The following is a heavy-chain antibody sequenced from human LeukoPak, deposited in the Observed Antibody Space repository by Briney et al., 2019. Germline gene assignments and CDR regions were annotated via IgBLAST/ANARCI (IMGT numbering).Heavy chain of an antibody. CDR2: INWNGDST. J-gene: IGHJ1*01. Sequence: GGSLRLSCAASGFPFSSFGVHWVRQAPGKGLEWVSGINWNGDSTNYADSVKGRFTISRDNAKNSLSLRMNSLSAEDTAVYYCATGYSSGWYFYFQHWGQGSLVSVSS. CDR3: ATGYSSGWYFYFQH. D-gene: IGHD6-19*01. V-gene: IGHV3-20*04. CDR1: GFPFSSFG.